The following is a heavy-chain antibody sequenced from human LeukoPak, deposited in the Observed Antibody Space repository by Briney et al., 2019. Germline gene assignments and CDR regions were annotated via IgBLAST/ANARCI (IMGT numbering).Heavy chain of an antibody. CDR2: IYPGDSDT. V-gene: IGHV5-51*01. CDR3: ARREYTGYEHFDY. D-gene: IGHD5-12*01. J-gene: IGHJ4*02. CDR1: GYSFTTYW. Sequence: EESLKISCQGSGYSFTTYWIGWVRPMPGKGLEWMGIIYPGDSDTRYNPSFQGQVTISADKSISPAYLQWSSLKASDTAMYYCARREYTGYEHFDYWGQGTLVTVSS.